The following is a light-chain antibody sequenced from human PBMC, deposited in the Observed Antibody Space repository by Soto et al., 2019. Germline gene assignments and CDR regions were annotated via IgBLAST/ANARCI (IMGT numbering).Light chain of an antibody. CDR2: AAS. V-gene: IGKV1-39*01. CDR3: PQSYSTPWT. CDR1: QSISTW. Sequence: DVHVTLSPSTLSASVGDRVTITCRASQSISTWLAWYQQEPGKAPKLLIYAASSLRSGVPSRFSGSGSGTDFTLTIISLQPEDFATYYCPQSYSTPWTFGQGTRLEIK. J-gene: IGKJ5*01.